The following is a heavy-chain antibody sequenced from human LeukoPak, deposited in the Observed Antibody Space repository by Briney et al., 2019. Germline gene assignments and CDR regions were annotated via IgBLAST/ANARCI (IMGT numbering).Heavy chain of an antibody. CDR2: ISSSGSTI. D-gene: IGHD3-22*01. V-gene: IGHV3-11*01. CDR3: ARARWYYDRSGGYWFDP. Sequence: GGSLRLSCAASGFMFSEFYMSWIRQAPGKGLEWISYISSSGSTIYYADSVKGRFTISRDDAKNSLYLQMNSLRAEDTAVYFCARARWYYDRSGGYWFDPWGQGTLVTVSS. CDR1: GFMFSEFY. J-gene: IGHJ5*02.